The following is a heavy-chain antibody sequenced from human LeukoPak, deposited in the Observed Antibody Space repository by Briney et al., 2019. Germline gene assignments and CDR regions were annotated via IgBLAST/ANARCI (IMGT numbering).Heavy chain of an antibody. CDR2: INHSGST. CDR3: ARNHGSGRGEWFDP. Sequence: PSETLSLTCAVYGGSFSGYYWSWIRQPPGKGLEWIGEINHSGSTNYNPSLKSRVTISADTSKKQCSLKLSSVTAADTAVYYCARNHGSGRGEWFDPWGQGTLVTVSS. J-gene: IGHJ5*02. CDR1: GGSFSGYY. D-gene: IGHD3-10*01. V-gene: IGHV4-34*01.